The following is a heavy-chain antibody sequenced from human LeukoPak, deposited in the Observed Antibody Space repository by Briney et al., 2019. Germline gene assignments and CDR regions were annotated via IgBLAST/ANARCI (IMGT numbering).Heavy chain of an antibody. CDR1: GYTFTSYD. CDR2: MNPNSGNT. V-gene: IGHV1-8*01. D-gene: IGHD3-16*02. Sequence: ASVKVSCKASGYTFTSYDINWVRQATGQGLEWMGWMNPNSGNTGYAQKFQGRVTMTRNTSISTAYMELSSLRSEDTAVYYCARGRRDDYIWGSYRYAPRRLDYWGQGTLVTVPS. CDR3: ARGRRDDYIWGSYRYAPRRLDY. J-gene: IGHJ4*02.